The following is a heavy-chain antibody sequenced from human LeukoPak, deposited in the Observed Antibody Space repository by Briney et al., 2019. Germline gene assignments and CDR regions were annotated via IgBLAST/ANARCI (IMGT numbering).Heavy chain of an antibody. CDR1: GFTFSDYY. Sequence: GGSLRLSCAASGFTFSDYYMSWIRQAPGKGLEWVSYISSSGSTIYYADSVKGRFTISRDNSKNTLYLQMNSLRVEDTAVYYCAKDRLAARPYYFDYWGQGTLVTVSS. J-gene: IGHJ4*02. V-gene: IGHV3-11*01. CDR3: AKDRLAARPYYFDY. CDR2: ISSSGSTI. D-gene: IGHD6-6*01.